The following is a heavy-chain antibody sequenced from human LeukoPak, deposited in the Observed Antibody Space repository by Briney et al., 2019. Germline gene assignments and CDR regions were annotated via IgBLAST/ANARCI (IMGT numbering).Heavy chain of an antibody. Sequence: PGRSLRLSCAASGFAFSNFAMHWVRQAPGKGLEWVAVISYDGSNKYYADSVKGRFTISRDNSKNPLYLQMNSLTTEDTAVYYCAKAAVYSVNWTPFDDWGQGTLVTVSS. J-gene: IGHJ4*02. CDR3: AKAAVYSVNWTPFDD. CDR2: ISYDGSNK. CDR1: GFAFSNFA. D-gene: IGHD5/OR15-5a*01. V-gene: IGHV3-30*04.